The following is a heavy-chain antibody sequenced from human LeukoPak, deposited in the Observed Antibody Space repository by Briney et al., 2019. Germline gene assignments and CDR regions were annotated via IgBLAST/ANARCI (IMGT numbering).Heavy chain of an antibody. CDR2: IYTSGST. CDR1: GASISGGSYY. V-gene: IGHV4-61*02. J-gene: IGHJ4*02. CDR3: AREVGSSEGFGVIH. D-gene: IGHD6-6*01. Sequence: SETLSLTCSVSGASISGGSYYWNWIRQPAGKGLEWIGRIYTSGSTSYNPSLASRVAISVDTSKNQFSMNLSSVIATDTAVYYCAREVGSSEGFGVIHWGQGTLVIVSS.